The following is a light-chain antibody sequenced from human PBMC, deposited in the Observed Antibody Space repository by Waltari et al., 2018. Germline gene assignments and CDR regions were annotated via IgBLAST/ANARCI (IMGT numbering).Light chain of an antibody. CDR1: SGHSSYP. V-gene: IGLV4-69*01. CDR2: VNSDGSH. Sequence: QLVLTQSPSASASLGASVKLTCPLSSGHSSYPIAWPQQQPEKGPRSLMKVNSDGSHSKGDGIPDRFSGSSSGAERYLTISSLQSEDEADYYCQTWGTGIHVVCGGGTKLTVL. CDR3: QTWGTGIHVV. J-gene: IGLJ2*01.